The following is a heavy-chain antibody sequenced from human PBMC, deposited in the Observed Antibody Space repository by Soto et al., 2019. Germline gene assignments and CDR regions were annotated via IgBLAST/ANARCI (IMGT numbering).Heavy chain of an antibody. D-gene: IGHD4-17*01. J-gene: IGHJ4*02. Sequence: QVQLQESGPGLMKPSGTLSLTCTVSGGSISGPNWWSWVRQTPGKGLEWIGEIFHSGITHYNPSLKSRVTISVDKSKNHFSLGLNSVTAADSAVYYCATRGGDGDNSFDNWGQGTRVTVSS. CDR1: GGSISGPNW. V-gene: IGHV4-4*02. CDR2: IFHSGIT. CDR3: ATRGGDGDNSFDN.